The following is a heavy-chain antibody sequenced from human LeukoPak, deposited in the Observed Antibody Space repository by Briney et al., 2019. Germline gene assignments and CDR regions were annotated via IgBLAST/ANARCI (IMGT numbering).Heavy chain of an antibody. V-gene: IGHV6-1*01. D-gene: IGHD3-10*01. CDR3: ARSGSVSYYY. J-gene: IGHJ4*02. CDR2: RYYRSKWYN. Sequence: SQTLSLTCAISGDSVSSNSATWNWIRQSPSRGLESLGRRYYRSKWYNDYAVSVKSRITINPDTSKNQFSLQPNSVTPEDTAVYYCARSGSVSYYYWSQGTLVTVSS. CDR1: GDSVSSNSAT.